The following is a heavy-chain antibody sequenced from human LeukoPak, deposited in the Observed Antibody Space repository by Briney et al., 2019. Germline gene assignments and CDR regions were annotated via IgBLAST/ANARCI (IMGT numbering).Heavy chain of an antibody. D-gene: IGHD3-16*01. V-gene: IGHV3-74*01. J-gene: IGHJ3*02. CDR3: AKDWGPYGDRADAFDI. Sequence: GGSLRLSCAASGFTFSNYWMHWVRQAPGKGLVWVSRIDNGGSDTRHADSVKGRFTISRDNAKNSLYLQMNSLRAEDMALYYCAKDWGPYGDRADAFDIWGQGTMVTVSS. CDR1: GFTFSNYW. CDR2: IDNGGSDT.